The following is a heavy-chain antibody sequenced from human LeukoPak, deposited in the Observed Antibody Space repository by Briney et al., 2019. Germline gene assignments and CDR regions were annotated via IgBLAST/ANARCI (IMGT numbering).Heavy chain of an antibody. CDR1: GFTFSGST. D-gene: IGHD6-19*01. Sequence: PGGSLRLSCAASGFTFSGSTMHWVRQASGKGLEWVGRIRSKANSYATAYAASVKGRFTISGDDSKKTAYLQMNNLKIEDTAMYYYTRANGWDAFDIWGQGTMVTVSS. J-gene: IGHJ3*02. CDR3: TRANGWDAFDI. CDR2: IRSKANSYAT. V-gene: IGHV3-73*01.